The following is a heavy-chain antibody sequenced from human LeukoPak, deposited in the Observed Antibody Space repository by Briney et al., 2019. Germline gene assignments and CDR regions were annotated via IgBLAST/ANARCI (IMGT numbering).Heavy chain of an antibody. CDR3: ARSYYDILTGSKDAFDI. D-gene: IGHD3-9*01. CDR2: FHPEDGET. V-gene: IGHV1-24*01. Sequence: ASVKVSCKVSGYTLSKLSIHWVRQAPGKGLEWMGGFHPEDGETIYAQNFQGRVTMTEDTSIDTAYMELNNLRSDDTAVYYCARSYYDILTGSKDAFDIWGQGTMVTVSS. J-gene: IGHJ3*02. CDR1: GYTLSKLS.